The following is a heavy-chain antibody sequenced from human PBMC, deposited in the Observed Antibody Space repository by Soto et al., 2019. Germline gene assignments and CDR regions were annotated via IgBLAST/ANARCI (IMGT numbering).Heavy chain of an antibody. CDR3: ARVVYYDFWSGFNTHPYYFDD. J-gene: IGHJ4*02. V-gene: IGHV3-30-3*01. Sequence: QVQLVESGGGVVQPGRSLRLSCAASGFTFSRHTMHWVRQAPGKGLEWVAAISDDGSNTYYADSVKGRFTISRDNSKNTLYLQMKSMSSEDTAVHHCARVVYYDFWSGFNTHPYYFDDWCQGTLVTVSS. CDR2: ISDDGSNT. CDR1: GFTFSRHT. D-gene: IGHD3-3*01.